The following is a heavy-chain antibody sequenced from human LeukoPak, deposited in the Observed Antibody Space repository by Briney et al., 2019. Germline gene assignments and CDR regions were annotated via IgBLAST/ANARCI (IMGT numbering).Heavy chain of an antibody. CDR1: GFTFSSYD. Sequence: GGSLRLSCAASGFTFSSYDMHWVRQATGKGLEWVSAIGTAGDTYYPGSVKGRFTISRENAKNSLYLQMNSLRAGDTAVYYCARQDNKRDAFDIWGQGIMVTVSS. J-gene: IGHJ3*02. V-gene: IGHV3-13*01. D-gene: IGHD2-15*01. CDR2: IGTAGDT. CDR3: ARQDNKRDAFDI.